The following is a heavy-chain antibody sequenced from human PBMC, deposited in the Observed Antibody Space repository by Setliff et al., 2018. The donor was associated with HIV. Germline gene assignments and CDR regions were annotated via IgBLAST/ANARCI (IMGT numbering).Heavy chain of an antibody. CDR2: IIPIFGTA. Sequence: SVKVSCKASGGTFSSYAISWVRQAPGQGLEWMGGIIPIFGTANYAQKFQGRVTITADASTNTAYMELSSLRSEDTAVFYCGRGKHYSSGSPPLYDSWGQGTLVTVSS. V-gene: IGHV1-69*13. CDR1: GGTFSSYA. J-gene: IGHJ4*02. D-gene: IGHD3-10*01. CDR3: GRGKHYSSGSPPLYDS.